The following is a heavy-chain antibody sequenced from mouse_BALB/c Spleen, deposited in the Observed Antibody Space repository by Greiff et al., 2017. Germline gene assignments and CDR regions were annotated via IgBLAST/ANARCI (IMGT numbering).Heavy chain of an antibody. V-gene: IGHV1-14*01. Sequence: VQLKESGPELVKPGASVKMSCKASGYTFTSYVMHWVKQKPGQGLEWIGYINPYNDGTKYNEKFKGKATLTSDKSSSTAYMELSSLTSEDSAVYYCARGGPTYGYGAMDYWGQGTSVTVSS. J-gene: IGHJ4*01. CDR1: GYTFTSYV. CDR3: ARGGPTYGYGAMDY. CDR2: INPYNDGT. D-gene: IGHD1-2*01.